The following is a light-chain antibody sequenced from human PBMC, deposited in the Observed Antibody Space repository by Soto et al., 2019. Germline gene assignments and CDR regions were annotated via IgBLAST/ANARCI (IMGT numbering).Light chain of an antibody. CDR3: LHDYNYPRT. Sequence: AIQMTQSPSSLSASVGDRVTITCRASQDISNDLGWYQQKPGKAPKLLIYAASTLHSGVPSRFNGSGSGTDFTLTISSLQPEDFATYYCLHDYNYPRTFGQGTKVEIK. CDR2: AAS. V-gene: IGKV1-6*01. CDR1: QDISND. J-gene: IGKJ1*01.